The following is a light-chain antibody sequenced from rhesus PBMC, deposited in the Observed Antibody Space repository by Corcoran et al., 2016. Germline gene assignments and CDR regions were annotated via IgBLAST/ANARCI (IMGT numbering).Light chain of an antibody. V-gene: IGLV2-32*02. CDR2: EVS. J-gene: IGLJ1*01. CDR1: SSDIGGYNY. Sequence: QAALTQPRSVSGSPGQSVTISCTGTSSDIGGYNYVSWYQQHPGTAPKLMIYEVSKRPSGVSDRFSGSKSGNTASLTISGLQAEDEADYYCSSYAGSNYIFGAGTRLTV. CDR3: SSYAGSNYI.